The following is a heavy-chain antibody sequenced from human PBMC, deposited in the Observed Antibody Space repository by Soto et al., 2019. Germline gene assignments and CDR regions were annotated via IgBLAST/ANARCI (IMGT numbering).Heavy chain of an antibody. V-gene: IGHV1-18*01. Sequence: QVQLVQSGAEVKKPGASVKVSCKASGYTFTSYGISWVRQAPGQGLEWMGWISAYNGNTNYAQKFPGRATMTRDTSTSTANMEPRRLRADDTAVYYCARGGKQLTHGVCSLDGRDVWGQWTTVTVCS. J-gene: IGHJ6*02. CDR2: ISAYNGNT. CDR1: GYTFTSYG. CDR3: ARGGKQLTHGVCSLDGRDV. D-gene: IGHD2-8*01.